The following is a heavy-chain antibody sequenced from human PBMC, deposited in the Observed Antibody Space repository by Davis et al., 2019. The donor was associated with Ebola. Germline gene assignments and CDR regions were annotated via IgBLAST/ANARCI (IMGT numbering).Heavy chain of an antibody. CDR1: GFSFTDYY. V-gene: IGHV3-11*01. D-gene: IGHD5/OR15-5a*01. CDR2: ISGNGGFT. CDR3: ARHSVYDVRWGD. Sequence: GGSLRLSCVASGFSFTDYYMSWIRQAPGKGLEWLAYISGNGGFTEYAGAVKGRFTISRDNARNSLFLQMDSLGVDDTAVYYCARHSVYDVRWGDWGQGSLVTVSS. J-gene: IGHJ4*02.